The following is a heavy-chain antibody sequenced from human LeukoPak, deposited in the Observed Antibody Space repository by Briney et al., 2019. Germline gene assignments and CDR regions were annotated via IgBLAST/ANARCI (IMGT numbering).Heavy chain of an antibody. J-gene: IGHJ3*02. V-gene: IGHV3-21*06. CDR2: TTNSDET. CDR1: GFNFRSHD. D-gene: IGHD6-6*01. CDR3: ARAYSSSSGRDAFDS. Sequence: PGGSLRLSRAASGFNFRSHDMHWVRQAPGKGLEYVSSTTNSDETCYADSVKGRFTISRDNAENFLYLQMNSLRDEDTAVYYCARAYSSSSGRDAFDSWGLGTLVTVSS.